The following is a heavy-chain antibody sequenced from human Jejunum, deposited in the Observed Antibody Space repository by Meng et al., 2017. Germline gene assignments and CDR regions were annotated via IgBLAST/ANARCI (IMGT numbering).Heavy chain of an antibody. V-gene: IGHV4-34*02. J-gene: IGHJ4*02. CDR1: GGSISGYF. CDR3: ARHEVDFDN. Sequence: QVQLQQWGAGLLKPSETLSLTCAVYGGSISGYFWSWIRQAPGEGLEWVGEFTRGGTTNYNLSLKSRVTISADTSKNQFSLTLSSVSAADTAVYYCARHEVDFDNWGQGTLVTVSS. CDR2: FTRGGTT. D-gene: IGHD1-26*01.